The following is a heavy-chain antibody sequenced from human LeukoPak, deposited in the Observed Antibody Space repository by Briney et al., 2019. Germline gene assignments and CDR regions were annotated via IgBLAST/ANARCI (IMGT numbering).Heavy chain of an antibody. J-gene: IGHJ4*02. CDR3: ARAITYYYDSSAYYYLDY. Sequence: GGSLRLSCAASGFTFSGYAMHWVRQAPGKGLEYVSAITINGGSTHYADSVKGRFTISRDNSKNTLYLQMGSLRAEDMAVYHCARAITYYYDSSAYYYLDYWGQGTLVTVSS. V-gene: IGHV3-64*02. CDR1: GFTFSGYA. CDR2: ITINGGST. D-gene: IGHD3-22*01.